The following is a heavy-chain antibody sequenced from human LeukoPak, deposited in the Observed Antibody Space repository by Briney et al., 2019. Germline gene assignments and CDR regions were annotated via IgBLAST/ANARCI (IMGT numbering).Heavy chain of an antibody. CDR1: GFTVSSHY. D-gene: IGHD4-17*01. J-gene: IGHJ4*02. Sequence: PGGSLRLSFAASGFTVSSHYMTWVRQAPGKGLEYVSIIYSDGNTHYADSVKGRFTLSRDNSKNTLYLQMNSLRAEDTAGYYCAKGRNDYGDAALNYWGQGTLVTVSS. CDR2: IYSDGNT. V-gene: IGHV3-53*01. CDR3: AKGRNDYGDAALNY.